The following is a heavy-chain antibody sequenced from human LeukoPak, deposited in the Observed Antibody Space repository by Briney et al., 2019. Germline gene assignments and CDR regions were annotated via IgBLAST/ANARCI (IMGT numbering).Heavy chain of an antibody. Sequence: TSETLSLTCTVSGGSISSYYWSWIRQPPGKGLEWIAYIYYSGSTNYNPSLKSRVTISVDTSKNQFSLKLSSVTAADTAVYYCASRRDLFDYWGQGTLVTVSS. CDR3: ASRRDLFDY. D-gene: IGHD3/OR15-3a*01. CDR2: IYYSGST. J-gene: IGHJ4*02. CDR1: GGSISSYY. V-gene: IGHV4-59*08.